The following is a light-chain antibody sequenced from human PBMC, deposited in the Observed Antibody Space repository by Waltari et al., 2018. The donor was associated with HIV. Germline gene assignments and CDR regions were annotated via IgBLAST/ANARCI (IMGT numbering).Light chain of an antibody. CDR2: GNN. CDR1: SSNIGADYD. CDR3: QSYDSSLSGWV. V-gene: IGLV1-40*01. Sequence: QSVLTQPPSASGAPGQRVTISCTGTSSNIGADYDVHWYRQFPGTAPTLLIYGNNNRPSGVPDRFSGSKSGTSASLAITGLQAKDEADYYCQSYDSSLSGWVFGGGTTLTVL. J-gene: IGLJ3*02.